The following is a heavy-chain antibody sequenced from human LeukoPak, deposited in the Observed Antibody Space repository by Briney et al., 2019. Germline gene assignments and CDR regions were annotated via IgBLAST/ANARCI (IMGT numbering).Heavy chain of an antibody. J-gene: IGHJ4*01. CDR2: IYASGST. CDR1: GGSISSGNYY. CDR3: ARDPRAMGLYFFDD. V-gene: IGHV4-61*02. Sequence: SETLSLTCTVSGGSISSGNYYWSWIRQPAGRGLQWIGRIYASGSTNYNPSLKSRVTISVDTSKNQFSLKLSSVTAADTAVYYCARDPRAMGLYFFDDWGQGTLVTVSS. D-gene: IGHD3-16*01.